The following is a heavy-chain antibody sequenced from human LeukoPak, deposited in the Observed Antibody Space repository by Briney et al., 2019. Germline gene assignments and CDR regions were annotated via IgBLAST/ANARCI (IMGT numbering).Heavy chain of an antibody. CDR3: ARVQGRYSYDY. CDR2: IHQDGSEK. J-gene: IGHJ4*02. Sequence: GGSLGLSCAASGFTFRNYYMSWVRQAPGKGLEWVANIHQDGSEKYYVDSLKGRFTISRDNAKNSLYLQMNSLRAEDTAVYYCARVQGRYSYDYWGQGTLVTVSS. D-gene: IGHD2-15*01. V-gene: IGHV3-7*01. CDR1: GFTFRNYY.